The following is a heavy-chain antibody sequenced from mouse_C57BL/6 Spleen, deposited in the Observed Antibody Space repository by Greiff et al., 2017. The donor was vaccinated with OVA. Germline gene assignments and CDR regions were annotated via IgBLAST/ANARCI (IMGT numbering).Heavy chain of an antibody. J-gene: IGHJ4*01. Sequence: EVQLQQSGPELVKPGASVKISCKASGYSFTGYYMNWVKQSPEKSLEWIGEINPSTGGTTYNQKFKAKATLTVDKSSSTAYMQLKSLTSEDSAVYYCARILGAMDYWGQGTSVTVSS. V-gene: IGHV1-42*01. CDR2: INPSTGGT. D-gene: IGHD2-10*02. CDR1: GYSFTGYY. CDR3: ARILGAMDY.